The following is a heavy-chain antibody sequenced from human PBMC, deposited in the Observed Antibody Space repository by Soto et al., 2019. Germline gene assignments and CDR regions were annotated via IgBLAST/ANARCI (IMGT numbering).Heavy chain of an antibody. CDR2: IFYSGSF. V-gene: IGHV4-31*03. J-gene: IGHJ4*02. CDR3: ARAPETPSILGVALPYFFDY. D-gene: IGHD3-3*01. Sequence: SETLSLTCTVSGVSISSGTSYWSWHRQRPGKGLEWIGYIFYSGSFYYTPSLRGRVMILADTSKNQFTLRLSSVTAADTAVYYCARAPETPSILGVALPYFFDYWGQGALVTVSS. CDR1: GVSISSGTSY.